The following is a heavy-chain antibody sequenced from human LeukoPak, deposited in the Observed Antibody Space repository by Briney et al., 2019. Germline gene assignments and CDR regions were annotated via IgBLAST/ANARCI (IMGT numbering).Heavy chain of an antibody. CDR1: GFTFSSYE. J-gene: IGHJ4*02. Sequence: PGGSLRLSCAASGFTFSSYEMNWVRQAPGKGLEWVSYISSSGSTIYYADSVKGRFTISRDNGKNSLYLQMTSLRAEDTAVYYCARGMTGSYFGHFDYWGQGTLVTVSS. D-gene: IGHD1-26*01. V-gene: IGHV3-48*03. CDR3: ARGMTGSYFGHFDY. CDR2: ISSSGSTI.